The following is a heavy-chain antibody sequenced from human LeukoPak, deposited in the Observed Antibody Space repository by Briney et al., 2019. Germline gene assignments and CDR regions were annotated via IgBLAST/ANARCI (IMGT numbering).Heavy chain of an antibody. Sequence: SETLSLTCTVSGVSISSYYWSWIRQPPGKGLEWIGYIYYSGSTNYNPSLKSRVTISVDTSKNQFSLKLSSVTAADTAVYYCASLDPELYAFDIWGQGTMVTVSS. CDR1: GVSISSYY. V-gene: IGHV4-59*01. CDR2: IYYSGST. J-gene: IGHJ3*02. CDR3: ASLDPELYAFDI. D-gene: IGHD3-10*01.